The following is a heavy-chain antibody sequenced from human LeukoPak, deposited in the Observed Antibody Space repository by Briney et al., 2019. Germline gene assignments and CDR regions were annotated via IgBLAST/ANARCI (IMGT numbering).Heavy chain of an antibody. J-gene: IGHJ4*02. CDR1: GYTFTSYG. V-gene: IGHV1-18*01. D-gene: IGHD5-24*01. CDR2: ISAYNGNT. CDR3: ARDGAATGEMATSDY. Sequence: ASVKVSCKASGYTFTSYGISWVRQAPGQGLEWMGWISAYNGNTNYAQKLQGRVTMTTDTSTSTAYMELRSLRSDDTAVYYCARDGAATGEMATSDYWGQGTLVTVSS.